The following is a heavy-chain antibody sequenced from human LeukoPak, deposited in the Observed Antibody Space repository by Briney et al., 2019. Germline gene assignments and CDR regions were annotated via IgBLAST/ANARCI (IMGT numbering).Heavy chain of an antibody. J-gene: IGHJ3*02. CDR2: ISGTGGRT. CDR3: ANPRWRTADAFDI. D-gene: IGHD4-23*01. CDR1: GFTFGSYA. V-gene: IGHV3-23*01. Sequence: GGSLRLSCAASGFTFGSYAMSWVRQAPGKGLEWVSSISGTGGRTYYADSVKGRFTISRDNSKNTLYLEMNSLRAEGTAVYYCANPRWRTADAFDIWGQGTVVTVSS.